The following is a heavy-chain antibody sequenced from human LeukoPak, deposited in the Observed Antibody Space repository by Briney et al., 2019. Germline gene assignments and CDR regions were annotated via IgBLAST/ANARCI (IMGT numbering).Heavy chain of an antibody. CDR3: ARGKYYYDSTGYYPGGDY. V-gene: IGHV3-23*01. CDR1: GFTFSSYA. D-gene: IGHD3-22*01. Sequence: GGSLRLSCAASGFTFSSYAMSWVRQAPGKGLEWVSAISGSGGSTYYADSVKGRFTISRDNPKNTLYLQMNSLRAEDTAVYYCARGKYYYDSTGYYPGGDYWGQGTLVTVSS. CDR2: ISGSGGST. J-gene: IGHJ4*02.